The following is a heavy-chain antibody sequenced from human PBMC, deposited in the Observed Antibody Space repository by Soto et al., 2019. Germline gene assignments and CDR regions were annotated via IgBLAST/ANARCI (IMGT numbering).Heavy chain of an antibody. D-gene: IGHD3-10*01. J-gene: IGHJ5*02. CDR3: AKWSGFGDA. Sequence: PGGSLRLSCAASGFSLGSNSMAWVRQAPGEGLQWISGISNDGSITFYVDSVRGRFTISRDTSRNTLYLQMDSLRVEDTALYFCAKWSGFGDAWGQGTLVTVSS. CDR2: ISNDGSIT. V-gene: IGHV3-23*01. CDR1: GFSLGSNS.